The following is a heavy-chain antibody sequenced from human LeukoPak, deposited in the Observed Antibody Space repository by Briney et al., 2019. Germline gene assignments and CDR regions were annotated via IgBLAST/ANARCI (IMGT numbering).Heavy chain of an antibody. Sequence: PGRSLRLSCAASGFTISSYGMHWVRQAPGKGLEWVAVIWYDGSNKYYADSVKGRFTISRDNSKNTLYLQMNSLRAEDTAVYYCARDGGLTAARHYFDYWGQGTLVTVSS. J-gene: IGHJ4*02. CDR3: ARDGGLTAARHYFDY. CDR1: GFTISSYG. D-gene: IGHD6-6*01. V-gene: IGHV3-33*01. CDR2: IWYDGSNK.